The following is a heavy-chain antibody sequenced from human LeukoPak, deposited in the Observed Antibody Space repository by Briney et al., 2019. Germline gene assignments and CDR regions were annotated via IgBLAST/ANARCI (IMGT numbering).Heavy chain of an antibody. D-gene: IGHD1-26*01. J-gene: IGHJ4*02. CDR3: AKDVGEPRYFDY. V-gene: IGHV3-23*01. CDR2: ISGSGGST. CDR1: GFTVSSNS. Sequence: QPGGSLRLSCTVSGFTVSSNSMSWVRQAPGKGLEWVSAISGSGGSTYYADSVKGRFTISRDNSKNTLYLQMNSLRAEDTAVYYCAKDVGEPRYFDYWGQGTLVTVSS.